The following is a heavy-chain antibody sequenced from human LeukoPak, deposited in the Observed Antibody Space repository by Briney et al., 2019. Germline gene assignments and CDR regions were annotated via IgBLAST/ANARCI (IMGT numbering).Heavy chain of an antibody. CDR3: AKSGYNRFDY. J-gene: IGHJ4*02. CDR2: ISGSGGST. V-gene: IGHV3-23*01. D-gene: IGHD5-24*01. Sequence: GGSLRLSCAASGFTFSSYAMNWVRQAPGKGLEWVSVISGSGGSTYYADSVKGRFTISRDNSKNTLYLQMNSLIAEDTAVYYCAKSGYNRFDYWGQGTRVTVSS. CDR1: GFTFSSYA.